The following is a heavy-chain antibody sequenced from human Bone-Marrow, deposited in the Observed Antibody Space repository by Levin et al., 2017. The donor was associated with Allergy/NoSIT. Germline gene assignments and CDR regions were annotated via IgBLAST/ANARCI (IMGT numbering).Heavy chain of an antibody. J-gene: IGHJ4*02. Sequence: LSLTCAASGFTFSDYYMSWIRQAPGKGLEWVSYISSSGSTIYYADSVKGRFTISRDNAKNSLYLQMNSLRAEDTAVYYCARFIYYDELFDYWGQGTLVTVSS. CDR3: ARFIYYDELFDY. D-gene: IGHD3-22*01. CDR2: ISSSGSTI. V-gene: IGHV3-11*01. CDR1: GFTFSDYY.